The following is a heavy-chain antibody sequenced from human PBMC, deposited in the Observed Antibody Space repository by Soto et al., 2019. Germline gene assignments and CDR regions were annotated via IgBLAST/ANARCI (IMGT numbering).Heavy chain of an antibody. CDR1: GFTFSSYW. J-gene: IGHJ1*01. V-gene: IGHV3-7*03. CDR3: VRVSYGDYYFQH. CDR2: IKQDGSEK. Sequence: GGSLRLSCAASGFTFSSYWMSWVRQAPGRGLEWVANIKQDGSEKYYVDSVKGRFTISRDNAKNSLHLQMNSLRAEDTAVYYCVRVSYGDYYFQHWGQGTLVTVSS. D-gene: IGHD4-17*01.